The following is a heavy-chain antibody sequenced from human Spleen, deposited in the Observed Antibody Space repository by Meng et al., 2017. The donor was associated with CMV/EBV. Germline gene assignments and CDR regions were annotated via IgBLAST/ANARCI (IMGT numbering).Heavy chain of an antibody. D-gene: IGHD2-2*01. CDR2: IKQDGSEK. J-gene: IGHJ5*02. CDR3: ARAHIVVLPAASISNWFDP. V-gene: IGHV3-7*01. CDR1: GFTFSNYW. Sequence: GESLKISCVASGFTFSNYWMSWVRQAPGKGLEWVANIKQDGSEKHYVDSVKGRFTISRDNAKNSLYLQMKSLRAEDTAVYYCARAHIVVLPAASISNWFDPWGQGALVTVSS.